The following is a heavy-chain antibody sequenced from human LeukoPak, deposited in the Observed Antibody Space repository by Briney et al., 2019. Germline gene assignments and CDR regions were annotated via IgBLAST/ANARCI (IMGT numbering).Heavy chain of an antibody. V-gene: IGHV3-53*04. CDR2: IYSGGST. J-gene: IGHJ6*02. D-gene: IGHD6-6*01. Sequence: GGSLRLSCAASGFTVSSNYISWVRQAPGKGLEWVSIIYSGGSTDYADSVKGRFSISRHNSKNTLYLQTNSLRAEDTAVYYCARLIAAPYGMDVWGQGTTVTASS. CDR1: GFTVSSNY. CDR3: ARLIAAPYGMDV.